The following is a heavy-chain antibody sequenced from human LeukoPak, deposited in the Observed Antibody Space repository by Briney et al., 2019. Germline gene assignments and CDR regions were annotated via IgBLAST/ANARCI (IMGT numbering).Heavy chain of an antibody. D-gene: IGHD3-22*01. J-gene: IGHJ4*02. CDR1: GFTFSNAW. CDR2: IKSKTDGGTT. CDR3: AKEVGYDSSGYDDY. Sequence: PGGSLRLSCAASGFTFSNAWMSWVRQAPGKGLEWVGRIKSKTDGGTTDYAAPVKGRFTISRDDSKNTLYLQMNSRRAEDTAVYYCAKEVGYDSSGYDDYWGQGTLVTVSS. V-gene: IGHV3-15*01.